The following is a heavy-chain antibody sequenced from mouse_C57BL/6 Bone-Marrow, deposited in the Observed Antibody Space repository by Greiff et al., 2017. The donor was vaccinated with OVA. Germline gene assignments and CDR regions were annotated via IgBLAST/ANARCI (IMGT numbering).Heavy chain of an antibody. CDR2: IDPETGGT. Sequence: QVQLQQSGAELVRPGASVTLSCKASGYTFTDYEMHWVKQTPVHGLEWIGAIDPETGGTAYNQKFKGKAILTADKSSSTAYMELRSLTSEDSAVYYCTTYEGYYEQSYWGQGTSVTVSS. CDR3: TTYEGYYEQSY. J-gene: IGHJ4*01. V-gene: IGHV1-15*01. CDR1: GYTFTDYE. D-gene: IGHD2-3*01.